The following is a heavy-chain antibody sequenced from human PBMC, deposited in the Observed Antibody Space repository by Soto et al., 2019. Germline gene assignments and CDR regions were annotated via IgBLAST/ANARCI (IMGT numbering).Heavy chain of an antibody. CDR3: ARVKGRRSLEI. Sequence: LSLTCSASGDSISGYYWRWIRQSPGKGLEWIGYIHYSGSTDYNPSLRSRVTISIGSSKSQFSLKLSSVTAADTAVYYCARVKGRRSLEIWGQGTMVTVSS. V-gene: IGHV4-59*01. J-gene: IGHJ4*02. D-gene: IGHD1-1*01. CDR1: GDSISGYY. CDR2: IHYSGST.